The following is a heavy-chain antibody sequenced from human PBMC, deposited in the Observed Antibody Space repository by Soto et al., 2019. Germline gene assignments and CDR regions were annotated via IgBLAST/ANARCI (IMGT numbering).Heavy chain of an antibody. Sequence: QVQLVQSGAEVKRPGASVRVSCKASGYTFTSYDINWVRQAPGQGLEWMGWMNPNSGDSGYAQKFQGRVTLTRNTSTSTAYMDLSSLTSEDTAVYYCARGVRLDVLRFLEWSPHLDYWGQGTLVTVSS. D-gene: IGHD3-3*01. CDR3: ARGVRLDVLRFLEWSPHLDY. J-gene: IGHJ4*02. CDR2: MNPNSGDS. CDR1: GYTFTSYD. V-gene: IGHV1-8*01.